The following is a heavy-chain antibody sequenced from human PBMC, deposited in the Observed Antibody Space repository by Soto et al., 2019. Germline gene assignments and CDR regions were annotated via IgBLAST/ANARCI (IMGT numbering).Heavy chain of an antibody. D-gene: IGHD2-21*02. CDR1: GFTFSSYA. V-gene: IGHV3-23*01. CDR2: ISGSGGST. Sequence: GGSLRLSCAASGFTFSSYAMSWVRQAPGKGLEWVSAISGSGGSTYYADSVKGWFTISRDNSKNTLYLQMNSLRAEDTAVYYCAKVVTAITDYFDYWGQGTLVTVSS. J-gene: IGHJ4*02. CDR3: AKVVTAITDYFDY.